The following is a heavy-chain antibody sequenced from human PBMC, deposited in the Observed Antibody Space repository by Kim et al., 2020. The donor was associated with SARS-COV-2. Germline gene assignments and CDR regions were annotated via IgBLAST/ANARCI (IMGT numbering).Heavy chain of an antibody. CDR3: ARGGGRHTEGYDH. D-gene: IGHD3-16*01. V-gene: IGHV1-18*01. CDR1: GYTFINHV. CDR2: IGAYSGNT. Sequence: ASVKVSCKASGYTFINHVISWVRQAPGQGLEWMGWIGAYSGNTKSSQKFQSRVTMTTDTSTTTTYLELWRLRIDDTPVYNCARGGGRHTEGYDHWRRGTL. J-gene: IGHJ4*02.